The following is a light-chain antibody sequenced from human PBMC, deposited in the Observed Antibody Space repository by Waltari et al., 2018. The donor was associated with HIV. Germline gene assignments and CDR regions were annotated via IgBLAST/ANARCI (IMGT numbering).Light chain of an antibody. J-gene: IGLJ2*01. Sequence: QALVTQDPSLTVPPGGTTILTCASATGSVTANQYPYWFQQKAGQAPRTLFYDSQKRHLWTPGRVSAFLLGGKAVLTFTGAQPEDEADYFCLLSINGRRIFGGGTKVTVL. CDR1: TGSVTANQY. CDR2: DSQ. V-gene: IGLV7-46*01. CDR3: LLSINGRRI.